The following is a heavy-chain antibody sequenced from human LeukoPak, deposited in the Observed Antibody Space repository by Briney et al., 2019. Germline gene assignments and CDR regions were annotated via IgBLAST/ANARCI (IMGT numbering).Heavy chain of an antibody. D-gene: IGHD4-11*01. V-gene: IGHV3-33*06. CDR3: AKDAERGFDYSNSLQY. CDR1: GFTFSNYG. CDR2: IWSDGTEQ. Sequence: GGSLRLSCAASGFTFSNYGMHWVRQAPGKGLEWVAVIWSDGTEQYYADAVKGRFTISRDNSRNTLYLQMNSLRAEDTAVYYCAKDAERGFDYSNSLQYWGQGTLVTVSS. J-gene: IGHJ4*02.